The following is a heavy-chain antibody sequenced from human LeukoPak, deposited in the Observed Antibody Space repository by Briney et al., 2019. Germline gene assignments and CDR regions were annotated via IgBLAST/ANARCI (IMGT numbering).Heavy chain of an antibody. Sequence: GASVKVSCKASGYTFTGYYMHWVRQAPGQGLEWMGWINPNSGGTNYAQKFQGRVTMTRDTSISTAYMELSRLRSDDTAVYYCARDRPDRDGYTLNWFDPWGQGTLVTVSS. J-gene: IGHJ5*02. V-gene: IGHV1-2*02. CDR1: GYTFTGYY. D-gene: IGHD5-24*01. CDR2: INPNSGGT. CDR3: ARDRPDRDGYTLNWFDP.